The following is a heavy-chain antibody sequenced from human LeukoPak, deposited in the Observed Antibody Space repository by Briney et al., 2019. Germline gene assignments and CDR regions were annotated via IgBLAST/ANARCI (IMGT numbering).Heavy chain of an antibody. CDR2: IYYSGST. D-gene: IGHD2-15*01. CDR3: ASFYCSGGSCYQYYSYYYMDV. J-gene: IGHJ6*03. Sequence: PSETLSLTCTVSGGSISSSSYYWGWIRQPPGKGLEWIGSIYYSGSTYSNPSLRSRVTISVDTSKNQFSLKLNSVTAADTAVYYCASFYCSGGSCYQYYSYYYMDVWGKGTTVTISS. V-gene: IGHV4-39*01. CDR1: GGSISSSSYY.